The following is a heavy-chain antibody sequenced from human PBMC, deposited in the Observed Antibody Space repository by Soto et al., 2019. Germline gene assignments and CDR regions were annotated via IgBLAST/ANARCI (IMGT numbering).Heavy chain of an antibody. J-gene: IGHJ5*02. CDR2: IYHNGRT. D-gene: IGHD1-1*01. CDR1: GVPISSYDW. CDR3: ARGTLIGSSTRNWFDP. V-gene: IGHV4-4*02. Sequence: QVHLEESGPGLVRPSGTLSLTCNVSGVPISSYDWWTWVRQTPGKGMELIGEIYHNGRTNYNPSLKSRVSLSVDKSKNQFSLNLQSLTAADTAVYYCARGTLIGSSTRNWFDPWGQGTQVTVSS.